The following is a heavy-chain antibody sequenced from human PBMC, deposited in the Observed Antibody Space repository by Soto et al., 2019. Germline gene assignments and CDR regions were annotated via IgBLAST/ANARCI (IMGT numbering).Heavy chain of an antibody. V-gene: IGHV1-46*03. D-gene: IGHD6-25*01. J-gene: IGHJ4*02. CDR2: INPNGGST. CDR1: GYIFTHYY. CDR3: ARGLGSGDY. Sequence: ASVKVSCKASGYIFTHYYMHWVRQAPGQELGWMGRINPNGGSTNYAHNFQGRVTITRDTSTSTVYMDLSSLRSEDTAVYYCARGLGSGDYWGRGTLVTVSS.